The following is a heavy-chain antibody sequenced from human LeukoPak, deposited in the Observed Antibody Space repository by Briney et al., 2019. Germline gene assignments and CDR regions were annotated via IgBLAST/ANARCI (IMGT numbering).Heavy chain of an antibody. CDR1: GFTFDDYA. Sequence: GGSLRLSCAASGFTFDDYAMHWVRQAPGKGLEWVSGISWNSGSIGYADSVKGRFTISRDNAKNSLYLQMNSLRAEDTASYYCARTPYFDYWGQGTLVTVSS. CDR2: ISWNSGSI. V-gene: IGHV3-9*01. J-gene: IGHJ4*02. D-gene: IGHD2-2*01. CDR3: ARTPYFDY.